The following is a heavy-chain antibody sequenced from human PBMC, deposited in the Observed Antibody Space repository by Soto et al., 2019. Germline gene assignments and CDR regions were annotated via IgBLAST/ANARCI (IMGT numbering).Heavy chain of an antibody. V-gene: IGHV2-5*02. CDR2: IYWDDDG. J-gene: IGHJ4*02. Sequence: QITLKESGPTLVQPTETLTLTCSFSGFSLTTRSVGVAWVRQPPGKALERLALIYWDDDGRYIPSLQSRLAITKATSRNQVALTVANVDPGGTATSSCVRTSDWRYYFASWGQGILVTVSS. CDR1: GFSLTTRSVG. CDR3: VRTSDWRYYFAS. D-gene: IGHD2-2*01.